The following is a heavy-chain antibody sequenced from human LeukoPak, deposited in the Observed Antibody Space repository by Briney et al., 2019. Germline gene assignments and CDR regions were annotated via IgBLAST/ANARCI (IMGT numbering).Heavy chain of an antibody. Sequence: PSETLSLTCNVSGASISGHYWSWIRHPAGKSLEWIGRIHTSGSPIYNPSLSSWVTMSVDTSKGQFSLTMNSLTAADTAIYYCARQRLDGDILGFDWWGQGTLVTVSS. CDR2: IHTSGSP. CDR3: ARQRLDGDILGFDW. J-gene: IGHJ4*02. CDR1: GASISGHY. D-gene: IGHD2-21*01. V-gene: IGHV4-4*07.